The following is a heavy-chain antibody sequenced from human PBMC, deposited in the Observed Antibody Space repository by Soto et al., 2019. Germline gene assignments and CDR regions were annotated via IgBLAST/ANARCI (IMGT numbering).Heavy chain of an antibody. V-gene: IGHV1-69*13. D-gene: IGHD5-12*01. CDR2: IIPIFGTA. J-gene: IGHJ4*02. CDR3: ARAAPPSGYDHYFDY. CDR1: GGTFSRYA. Sequence: SVKVSCKASGGTFSRYAISWVRQAPGQGLEWMGGIIPIFGTANYAQKFQGRVTITADESTSTAYMELSSLRSEDTAVYYCARAAPPSGYDHYFDYWGQGTLVTVSS.